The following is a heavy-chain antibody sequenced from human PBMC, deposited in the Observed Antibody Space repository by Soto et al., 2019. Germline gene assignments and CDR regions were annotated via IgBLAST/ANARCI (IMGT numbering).Heavy chain of an antibody. V-gene: IGHV4-59*08. Sequence: QVELQQSGPRLVKPSETLSLTCSVSSGPSSSHNWGWIRQSPGRGLEWIGYVYYTGGTSYNPSLRSRLTIPADTSTNHMSLTLSSVTAADTAVYYFVSQGIGHLHGRVDVWGQGTTVSVSS. CDR1: SGPSSSHN. CDR3: VSQGIGHLHGRVDV. J-gene: IGHJ6*02. CDR2: VYYTGGT. D-gene: IGHD3-10*01.